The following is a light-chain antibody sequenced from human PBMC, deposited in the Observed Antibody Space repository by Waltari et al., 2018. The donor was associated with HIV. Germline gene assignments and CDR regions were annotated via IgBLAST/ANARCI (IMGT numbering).Light chain of an antibody. CDR1: SSIDGSDAL. V-gene: IGLV2-23*02. Sequence: QSALTQPASVSGAPGPSITPSSTSPSSIDGSDALVSCYQQHPGEAPKLIIYEVTKRPSGVSNRFSGSKSGNTASLTISGLQAEDEADYYCCSCPRSGIRYVFGTGTKVTVL. CDR3: CSCPRSGIRYV. J-gene: IGLJ1*01. CDR2: EVT.